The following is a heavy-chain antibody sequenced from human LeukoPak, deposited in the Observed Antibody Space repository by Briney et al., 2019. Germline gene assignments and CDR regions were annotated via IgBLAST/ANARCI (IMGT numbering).Heavy chain of an antibody. CDR3: ARLVGYCSSTSCYEEGWVDP. D-gene: IGHD2-2*01. CDR1: GYRFTSYW. CDR2: IYPGDSDT. Sequence: AESLKISCKGSGYRFTSYWIAWGSQMPGKGLEWMGIIYPGDSDTRYSPSFQGQVTMSADKSISTAYLQWSSLRASDTAMYYCARLVGYCSSTSCYEEGWVDPWGQGTLVTVSS. J-gene: IGHJ5*02. V-gene: IGHV5-51*01.